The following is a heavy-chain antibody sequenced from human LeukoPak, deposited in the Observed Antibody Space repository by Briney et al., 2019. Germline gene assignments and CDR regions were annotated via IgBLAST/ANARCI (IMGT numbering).Heavy chain of an antibody. V-gene: IGHV4-39*07. D-gene: IGHD3-10*01. Sequence: PSETLSLICTVSGGSISCSSYYWGWIRQPPGKGLEWIGSIYYSGSTYYNPSLKSRVTISVDTSKNQFSLKLNSVTAADTAVYYCASHYGSGSFYFPFDYWGQGTLVTVSS. CDR2: IYYSGST. J-gene: IGHJ4*02. CDR1: GGSISCSSYY. CDR3: ASHYGSGSFYFPFDY.